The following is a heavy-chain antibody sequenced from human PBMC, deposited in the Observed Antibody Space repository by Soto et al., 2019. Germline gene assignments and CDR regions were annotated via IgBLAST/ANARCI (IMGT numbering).Heavy chain of an antibody. CDR1: GGSISSSSYY. CDR3: ARARRAFDY. Sequence: SETLSLTCTVSGGSISSSSYYWGWIRQPPGKGLEWIGSIYYSGSTNYNPSLKSRVTISVDTSKNQFSLKLSSVTAADTAVYYCARARRAFDYWGQGTLVTVSS. V-gene: IGHV4-39*07. J-gene: IGHJ4*02. CDR2: IYYSGST.